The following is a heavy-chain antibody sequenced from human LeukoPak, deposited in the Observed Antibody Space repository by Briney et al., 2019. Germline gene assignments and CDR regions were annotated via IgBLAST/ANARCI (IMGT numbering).Heavy chain of an antibody. Sequence: GRSLRLSCAASGFTFSSYGMHWVRQAPGRGLEWVAVISYDGSNKYYADSVKGRFTISRDNSKNTLYLQMNSLRAEDTAVYYCAKDGYDSSGLDYWGQGTLVTVSS. CDR2: ISYDGSNK. CDR3: AKDGYDSSGLDY. J-gene: IGHJ4*02. CDR1: GFTFSSYG. V-gene: IGHV3-30*18. D-gene: IGHD3-22*01.